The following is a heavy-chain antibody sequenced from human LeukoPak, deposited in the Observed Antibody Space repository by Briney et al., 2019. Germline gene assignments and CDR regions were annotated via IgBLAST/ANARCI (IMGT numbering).Heavy chain of an antibody. D-gene: IGHD1-26*01. CDR3: ARDPTSSWETAFDI. CDR2: IDSSSSYI. CDR1: GFTFNSYT. J-gene: IGHJ3*02. Sequence: PGGSLRLSCAASGFTFNSYTLNWVRQAPGKGLELVSSIDSSSSYIYYADSVKGRFTISRDNAKNSLYLQMNSLRAEDTAVYYCARDPTSSWETAFDIWGQGTMVTVSS. V-gene: IGHV3-21*01.